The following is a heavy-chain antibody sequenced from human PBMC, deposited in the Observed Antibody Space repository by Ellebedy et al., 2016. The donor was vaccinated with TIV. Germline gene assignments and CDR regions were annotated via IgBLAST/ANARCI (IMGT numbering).Heavy chain of an antibody. CDR1: GFTFTSYT. D-gene: IGHD3-10*01. J-gene: IGHJ5*02. V-gene: IGHV3-21*01. CDR2: ISPGSTYI. Sequence: GGSLRLXXAASGFTFTSYTMNWVRQAPGKGLEWVSSISPGSTYIYYADPVKGRFTISRDNAKNSVYLQMNSLRAEDTAVYYCARDASGSYYAEFVWFDPWGQGTLVTVSS. CDR3: ARDASGSYYAEFVWFDP.